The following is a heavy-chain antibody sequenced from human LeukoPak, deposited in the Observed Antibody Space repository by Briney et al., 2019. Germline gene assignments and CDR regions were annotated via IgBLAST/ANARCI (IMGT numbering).Heavy chain of an antibody. CDR2: IRQDGREK. V-gene: IGHV3-7*03. CDR3: VGGIGWQPDY. CDR1: GFTFSSYE. J-gene: IGHJ4*02. Sequence: GGSLRLSCAASGFTFSSYEMNWVRQAPGKGLEWVAIIRQDGREKLYLDSVKGRFTISRDNAKSSVYLQINSLRAEDTAVYYCVGGIGWQPDYWGQGTLVTVSS. D-gene: IGHD6-19*01.